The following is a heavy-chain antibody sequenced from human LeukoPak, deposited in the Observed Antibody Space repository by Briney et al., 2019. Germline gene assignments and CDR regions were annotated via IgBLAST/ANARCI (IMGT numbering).Heavy chain of an antibody. J-gene: IGHJ4*02. V-gene: IGHV3-49*04. D-gene: IGHD6-19*01. CDR1: GFTFSSYA. CDR3: TRVQWLPSKVFDY. Sequence: PGGSLRLSCAASGFTFSSYAMSWVRQAPGKGLEWVGFIRSKAYGGTTEYAASVKGRFTISRDDSKSIAYLQMNSLKTEDTAVYYCTRVQWLPSKVFDYWGQGTLVTVSS. CDR2: IRSKAYGGTT.